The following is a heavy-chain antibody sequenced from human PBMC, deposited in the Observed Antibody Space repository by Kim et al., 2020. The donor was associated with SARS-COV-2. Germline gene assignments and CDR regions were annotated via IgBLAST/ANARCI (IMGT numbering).Heavy chain of an antibody. CDR2: ICGSGGST. CDR1: GFTFSSYA. V-gene: IGHV3-23*01. Sequence: GGSLRLSCAASGFTFSSYAMSWVRQAPGKGLEWVSAICGSGGSTYYADSVKGRFTISRDNSKNTLYLQMNSLRAEDTAVYYCAKGATAYSSGWYILDYWGQGTLVTVSS. J-gene: IGHJ4*02. D-gene: IGHD6-19*01. CDR3: AKGATAYSSGWYILDY.